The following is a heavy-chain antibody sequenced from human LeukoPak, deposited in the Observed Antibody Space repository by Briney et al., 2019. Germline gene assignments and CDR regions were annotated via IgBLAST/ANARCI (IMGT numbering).Heavy chain of an antibody. Sequence: GGSLRLSCAASGFTFSSFGMHWVRQAPGKGLEWVAFIRFDGSKKYYVDSVTGRFTISRDNSKNTLYLQMSSLRPEDTAVYYCAKGSGSTYNDFWSGVLDYWGQGTLVTVSS. D-gene: IGHD3-3*01. CDR3: AKGSGSTYNDFWSGVLDY. CDR1: GFTFSSFG. CDR2: IRFDGSKK. J-gene: IGHJ4*02. V-gene: IGHV3-30*02.